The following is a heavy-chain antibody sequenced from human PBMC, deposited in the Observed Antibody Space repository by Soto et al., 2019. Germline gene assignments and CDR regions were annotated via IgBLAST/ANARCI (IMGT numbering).Heavy chain of an antibody. CDR3: EAWSSYYTLDV. Sequence: KTSETLSLTCSFSGGSISSYSWNWIRQPAGKGLEWIGRISDSGNTNHNPTLQSRVALSLDKSKKQFSLKLTSVTVADTAVYYCEAWSSYYTLDVWGQGTTVTV. V-gene: IGHV4-4*07. J-gene: IGHJ6*02. CDR2: ISDSGNT. CDR1: GGSISSYS. D-gene: IGHD3-3*01.